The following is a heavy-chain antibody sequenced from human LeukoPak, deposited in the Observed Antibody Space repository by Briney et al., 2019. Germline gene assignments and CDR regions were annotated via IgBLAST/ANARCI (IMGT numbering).Heavy chain of an antibody. CDR2: IYWNDDK. Sequence: SGPTLVKPTQTLTLTCTFSGFSLSTSGVGVGWIRQPPGKALEWLALIYWNDDKRYSPSLKSRLTITKDTSKNQVVLTMTNMDPVDTATYYCAHRRKKLWFGELGGEAFDIWGQGTMVTVSS. CDR3: AHRRKKLWFGELGGEAFDI. D-gene: IGHD3-10*01. CDR1: GFSLSTSGVG. J-gene: IGHJ3*02. V-gene: IGHV2-5*01.